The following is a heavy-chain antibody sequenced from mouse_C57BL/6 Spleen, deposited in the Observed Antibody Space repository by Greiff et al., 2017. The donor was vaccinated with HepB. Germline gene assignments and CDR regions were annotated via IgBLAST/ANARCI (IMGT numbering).Heavy chain of an antibody. D-gene: IGHD2-4*01. CDR1: GYTFTDYN. CDR3: ARGRLRQDYYAMDY. V-gene: IGHV1-22*01. Sequence: EVQLQQSGPELVKPGASVKMSCKASGYTFTDYNMHWVKQSHGKSLEWIGYINPNNGGTSYNQKFKGKATLTVNKSSSTAYMELRSLTSEDSAVYYCARGRLRQDYYAMDYWGQGTSVTVSS. J-gene: IGHJ4*01. CDR2: INPNNGGT.